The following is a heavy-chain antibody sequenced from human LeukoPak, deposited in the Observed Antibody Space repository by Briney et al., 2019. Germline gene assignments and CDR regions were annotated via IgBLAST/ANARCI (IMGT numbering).Heavy chain of an antibody. CDR1: GFTFSGFA. CDR3: AKMKGHPLPKYYMDV. CDR2: ISGSGDNT. D-gene: IGHD1-26*01. Sequence: GGSLRLSCAASGFTFSGFAMSWVRRTPGKGLEWVSGISGSGDNTLYADSVKGRFTISRDNSKNTLYLEMNNLRAEDTAIYYCAKMKGHPLPKYYMDVWGQGTTVTVPS. V-gene: IGHV3-23*01. J-gene: IGHJ6*01.